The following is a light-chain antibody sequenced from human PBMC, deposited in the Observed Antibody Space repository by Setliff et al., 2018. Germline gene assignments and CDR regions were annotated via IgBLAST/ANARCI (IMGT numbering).Light chain of an antibody. V-gene: IGLV2-14*01. Sequence: QSALTQPASVSGSPGQSITISCTGTSSDVGGYNFVXGYQQHPGKAPKVMIYEVTNRPSGVSNRFSGSKSGNTASLTISGLQAEDEADYYCSSYTSSSSYVFGTGTKVTVL. J-gene: IGLJ1*01. CDR1: SSDVGGYNF. CDR3: SSYTSSSSYV. CDR2: EVT.